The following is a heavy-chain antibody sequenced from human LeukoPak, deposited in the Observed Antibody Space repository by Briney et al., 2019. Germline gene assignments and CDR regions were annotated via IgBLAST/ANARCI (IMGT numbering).Heavy chain of an antibody. J-gene: IGHJ4*02. D-gene: IGHD3-9*01. CDR1: GGSFSGYY. Sequence: KPSETLSLTCAVYGGSFSGYYWSWIRQPPGKGLEWIGEINHSGSTNYNPSLKSRVTISVDTSKNQFSLKLSSVTAADTAVYYCARRTRYYDILTGYGYFDYWGQGTLVTVSS. V-gene: IGHV4-34*01. CDR3: ARRTRYYDILTGYGYFDY. CDR2: INHSGST.